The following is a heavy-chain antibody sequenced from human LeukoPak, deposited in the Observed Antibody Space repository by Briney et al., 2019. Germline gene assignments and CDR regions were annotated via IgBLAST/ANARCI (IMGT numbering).Heavy chain of an antibody. J-gene: IGHJ4*02. CDR3: AKAGAGLRLIFHY. D-gene: IGHD4-17*01. CDR1: GFTFSSYA. Sequence: PGGSLRLSCAASGFTFSSYAMICVRHSPEKGLEWVSTISGSGSNTYVAESVKGRFTISRDNSKNTLYVKMNSLRSEDTAVYYCAKAGAGLRLIFHYWGQGSLVTVSS. CDR2: ISGSGSNT. V-gene: IGHV3-23*01.